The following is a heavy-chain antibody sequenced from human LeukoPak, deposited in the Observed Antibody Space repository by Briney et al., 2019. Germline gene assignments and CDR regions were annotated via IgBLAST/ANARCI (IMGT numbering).Heavy chain of an antibody. D-gene: IGHD2-15*01. J-gene: IGHJ4*02. CDR1: GFTFSSYG. CDR3: AKDYGYCSGGSCYSFDY. V-gene: IGHV3-30*18. Sequence: GGSLRLSCAASGFTFSSYGMHRVRQAPGKGLEWVAVISYDGSNKYYADSVKGRFTISRDNSKNTLYLQMNSLRAEDTAVYYCAKDYGYCSGGSCYSFDYWGQGTLVTVSS. CDR2: ISYDGSNK.